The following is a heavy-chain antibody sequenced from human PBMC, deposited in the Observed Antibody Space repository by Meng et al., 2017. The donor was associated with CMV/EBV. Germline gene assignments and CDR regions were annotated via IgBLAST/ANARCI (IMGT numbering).Heavy chain of an antibody. D-gene: IGHD2-2*01. V-gene: IGHV3-20*04. Sequence: SCAASGFTFDDYGMSWVRQAPGKGLEWVSGINWNGGNTGYVDSVKGRFTISRDSAKNSLYLQMNSLRAEDTALYYCARGYQLKPFDLWGQGTMVTVSS. CDR3: ARGYQLKPFDL. J-gene: IGHJ3*01. CDR2: INWNGGNT. CDR1: GFTFDDYG.